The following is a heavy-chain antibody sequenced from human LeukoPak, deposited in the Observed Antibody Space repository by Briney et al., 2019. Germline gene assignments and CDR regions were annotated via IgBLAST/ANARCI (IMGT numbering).Heavy chain of an antibody. CDR3: ARDGTYYYASALDY. V-gene: IGHV4-34*01. Sequence: WETLSLTCAVYGGSFSGYYWSWIRQPPGKGLEWIGEINHSGSTNYNPSLKSRVTISLDTSKNQFSLKLTSVTAADTAVYYCARDGTYYYASALDYWGQGTLVTVSS. D-gene: IGHD3-22*01. CDR2: INHSGST. J-gene: IGHJ4*02. CDR1: GGSFSGYY.